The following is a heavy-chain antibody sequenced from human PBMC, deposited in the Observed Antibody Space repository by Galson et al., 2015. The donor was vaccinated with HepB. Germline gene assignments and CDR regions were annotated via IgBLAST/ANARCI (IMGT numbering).Heavy chain of an antibody. J-gene: IGHJ4*02. V-gene: IGHV3-48*04. CDR1: GFTFSSYG. CDR3: ARDRWGDY. D-gene: IGHD3-16*01. Sequence: SLRLSCAASGFTFSSYGMNWVRQAPGKGLEWVSHINSTSTIIYYADSVKGRFTISRDNARTSLYLQMNSLRAEDTAVYYCARDRWGDYWGQGTLVTVSS. CDR2: INSTSTII.